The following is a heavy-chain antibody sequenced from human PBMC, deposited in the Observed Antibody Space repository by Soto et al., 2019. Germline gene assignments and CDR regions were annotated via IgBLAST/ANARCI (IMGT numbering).Heavy chain of an antibody. J-gene: IGHJ6*03. CDR2: IYYSGST. D-gene: IGHD5-12*01. Sequence: SETLSLTCTVSGGSISSYYWSWIRQPPGKGLKWIGYIYYSGSTNYNPSLKSRVTISVDTSKNQFSLRLSSVTAADTAVYYCASSTRSGYDLYYYYYMDVWGKGTTVTVSS. CDR1: GGSISSYY. CDR3: ASSTRSGYDLYYYYYMDV. V-gene: IGHV4-59*08.